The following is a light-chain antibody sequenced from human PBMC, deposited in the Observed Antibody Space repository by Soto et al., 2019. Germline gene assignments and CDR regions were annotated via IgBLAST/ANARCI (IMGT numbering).Light chain of an antibody. CDR2: DAS. CDR1: QSVSSY. Sequence: EIVLTQSPATLSLSPGERATLSCRASQSVSSYLAWYQQKPGQAPRLHIYDASNRATGIPDGFSGSGSGTDFTLTISRLEPEDFAVYYCQQHGTSPITFGQGTRLEIK. CDR3: QQHGTSPIT. J-gene: IGKJ5*01. V-gene: IGKV3-11*01.